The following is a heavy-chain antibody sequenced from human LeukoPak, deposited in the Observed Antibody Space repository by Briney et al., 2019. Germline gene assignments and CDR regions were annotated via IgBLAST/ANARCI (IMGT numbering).Heavy chain of an antibody. CDR1: GGSISSYY. Sequence: MSSETLSLTCTVSGGSISSYYWGWIRQPPGKGLEWIGSIYYSGSTYYNPSLKSRVTISVDTSKNQFSLKLSSVTAADTAVYYCARDRLDCSGGSCTKSFDIWGQGTMVTVSS. D-gene: IGHD2-15*01. J-gene: IGHJ3*02. CDR2: IYYSGST. V-gene: IGHV4-39*07. CDR3: ARDRLDCSGGSCTKSFDI.